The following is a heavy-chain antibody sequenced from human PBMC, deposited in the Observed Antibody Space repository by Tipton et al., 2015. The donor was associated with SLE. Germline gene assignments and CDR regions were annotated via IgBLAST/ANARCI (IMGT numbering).Heavy chain of an antibody. J-gene: IGHJ3*02. V-gene: IGHV4-61*02. CDR3: TRGPLSAPDSFDI. CDR2: SYTSGST. D-gene: IGHD2-21*02. CDR1: GGSISSGSYY. Sequence: TLSLTCTVSGGSISSGSYYWNWIRQPAGKGLEWIGRSYTSGSTNYNPSLKSRVTISVDTSKNQFSLKLSSVTAADTAVYNCTRGPLSAPDSFDIRGQGTMITVSS.